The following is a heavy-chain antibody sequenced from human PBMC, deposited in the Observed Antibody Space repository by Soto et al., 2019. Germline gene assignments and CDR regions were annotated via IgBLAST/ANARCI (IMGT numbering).Heavy chain of an antibody. V-gene: IGHV3-9*01. CDR2: ITSNSRTV. CDR3: AKDLSNELGTSWSASFDH. CDR1: EFTFDDYA. D-gene: IGHD6-13*01. Sequence: GGSLRLSCAASEFTFDDYAIHWVRQVPGKGLEWVSGITSNSRTVAYAESVRGRFTISRDNAKNSLYLQMNSLRTEDTALYYCAKDLSNELGTSWSASFDHWGQGT. J-gene: IGHJ4*02.